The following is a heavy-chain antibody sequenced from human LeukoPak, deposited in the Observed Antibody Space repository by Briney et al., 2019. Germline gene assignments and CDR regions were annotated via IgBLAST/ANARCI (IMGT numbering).Heavy chain of an antibody. CDR2: ISSGSTTI. CDR1: GFRFSSYS. CDR3: ARGQPPSYYDMDV. Sequence: GGSLRLSCVGSGFRFSSYSMNWVRQAPGKGLEWVSYISSGSTTIYYADSVKGRFTISRDNAKNSLYLQMNSLRAEDTAVYYCARGQPPSYYDMDVWGQGTTVTVSS. J-gene: IGHJ6*02. D-gene: IGHD6-13*01. V-gene: IGHV3-48*01.